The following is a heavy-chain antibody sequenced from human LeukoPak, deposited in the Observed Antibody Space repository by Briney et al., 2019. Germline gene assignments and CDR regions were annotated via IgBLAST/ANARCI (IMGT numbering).Heavy chain of an antibody. CDR3: SRVQEKAATRFDY. CDR1: GVSFSSETYY. D-gene: IGHD5-24*01. J-gene: IGHJ4*02. V-gene: IGHV4-39*01. Sequence: SETLSLTCTVSGVSFSSETYYWAWIRQPPGGGLEWIATISSSGNTYYKPPLKSRVTISVDSSKTLLSLKLSSVTAADTAVYYCSRVQEKAATRFDYWGQGALVTVSS. CDR2: ISSSGNT.